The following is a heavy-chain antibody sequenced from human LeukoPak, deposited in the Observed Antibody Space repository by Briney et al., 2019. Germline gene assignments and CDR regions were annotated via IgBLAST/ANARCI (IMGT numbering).Heavy chain of an antibody. CDR1: GGSFSGYY. J-gene: IGHJ5*02. CDR3: AKGSITMVRGVIIRSRWFDP. V-gene: IGHV4-34*01. Sequence: SETLSLTCAVYGGSFSGYYCSWIRQPPGKGLEWIGEINHSGSTNYNPSLKSRVTISVDTSKNPFSLKLSSVTAADTAVYYCAKGSITMVRGVIIRSRWFDPWGQGTLVTVSS. D-gene: IGHD3-10*01. CDR2: INHSGST.